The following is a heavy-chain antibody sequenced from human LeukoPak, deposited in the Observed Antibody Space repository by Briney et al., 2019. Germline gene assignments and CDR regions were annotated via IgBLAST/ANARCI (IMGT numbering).Heavy chain of an antibody. Sequence: SETLSLTCTVSGGSMSSYYWSWIRQPPGKGLEWIGYIFYSGNANYNPSLKSRVTISVDTSKSQFSLRLSSVTAADTAVYYCARRGRYGAGPLYYYYGMDVWGQGTTVTVSS. D-gene: IGHD3-10*01. CDR1: GGSMSSYY. CDR3: ARRGRYGAGPLYYYYGMDV. V-gene: IGHV4-59*08. CDR2: IFYSGNA. J-gene: IGHJ6*02.